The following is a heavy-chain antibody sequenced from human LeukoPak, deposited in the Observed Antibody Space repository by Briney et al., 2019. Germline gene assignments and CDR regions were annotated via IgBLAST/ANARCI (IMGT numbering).Heavy chain of an antibody. Sequence: GASVKVSCKASEYIFTDYYMFWVRQAPGQGLEWMGWINPNTGGTTYAQKFQDRVTMTRDTSINTAYMELNRLTSDDTAVYYCTREDYWGRGTLVTVSS. J-gene: IGHJ4*02. V-gene: IGHV1-2*02. CDR1: EYIFTDYY. CDR2: INPNTGGT. CDR3: TREDY.